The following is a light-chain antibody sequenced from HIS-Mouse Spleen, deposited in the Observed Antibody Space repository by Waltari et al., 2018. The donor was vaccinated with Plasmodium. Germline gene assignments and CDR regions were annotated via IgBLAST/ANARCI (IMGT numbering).Light chain of an antibody. Sequence: QSALTQPASVSGSPGQSTTISCTGTSSDVGSYNLVSWYQQHTGKAPKLMLYEGSKRPSGVSNRFSGSKSGNTASLTISGLQAEDEADYYCCSYAGSSTFVVFGGGTKLTVL. CDR1: SSDVGSYNL. V-gene: IGLV2-23*03. J-gene: IGLJ2*01. CDR2: EGS. CDR3: CSYAGSSTFVV.